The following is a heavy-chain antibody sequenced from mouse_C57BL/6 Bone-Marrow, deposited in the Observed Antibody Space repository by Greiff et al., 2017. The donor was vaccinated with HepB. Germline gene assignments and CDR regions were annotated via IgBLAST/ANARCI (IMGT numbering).Heavy chain of an antibody. Sequence: DVKLVESVAELVRPGASVKLSCTASGFNIKNTYMHWVKQRPEQGLEWIGRIDPANGNTKYAPKFQGKATITADTSSNTAYLQLSSLTSEDTAIYYCARGYGSSYYAMDYWGQGTSVTVSS. D-gene: IGHD1-1*01. CDR1: GFNIKNTY. CDR3: ARGYGSSYYAMDY. J-gene: IGHJ4*01. CDR2: IDPANGNT. V-gene: IGHV14-3*01.